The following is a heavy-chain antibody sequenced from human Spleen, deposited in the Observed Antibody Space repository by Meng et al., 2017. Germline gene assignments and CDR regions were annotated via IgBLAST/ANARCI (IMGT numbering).Heavy chain of an antibody. Sequence: QVRPVPSGAEVKTPRASVKVSCKASGYTFTCYYIQWVRQAPGQGLEWMGWINPNSGDTNYTQKVQGRVTMTRDTSISTAYMELRRLRSDDTAVYYCAREGPLASLQDYWGQGTLVTVSS. V-gene: IGHV1-2*02. D-gene: IGHD2-2*01. J-gene: IGHJ4*02. CDR3: AREGPLASLQDY. CDR1: GYTFTCYY. CDR2: INPNSGDT.